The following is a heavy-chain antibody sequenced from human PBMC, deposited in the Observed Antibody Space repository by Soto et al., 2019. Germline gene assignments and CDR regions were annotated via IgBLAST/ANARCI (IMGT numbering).Heavy chain of an antibody. CDR3: ARFAPYGSGSYPRPYYYYYYGMDV. V-gene: IGHV4-34*01. J-gene: IGHJ6*02. CDR1: GGSFSGYY. Sequence: QVQLQQWGAGLLKPSETLSLTCAVYGGSFSGYYWSWIRQPPGKGLEWIGEINHSGSTNYNPSLKSRVTLSVDTSKNQFSLKLSSVTAADTAVYYCARFAPYGSGSYPRPYYYYYYGMDVWGQGTTVTVSS. D-gene: IGHD3-10*01. CDR2: INHSGST.